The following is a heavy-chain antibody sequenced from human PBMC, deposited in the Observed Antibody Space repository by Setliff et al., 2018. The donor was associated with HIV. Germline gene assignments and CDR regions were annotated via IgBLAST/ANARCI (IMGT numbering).Heavy chain of an antibody. CDR3: ARGRAGGGVYNWFDP. J-gene: IGHJ5*02. Sequence: ASVKVSCKASGYTFTNYYMHWVRQAPGQGLEWMGIIYPGGARRSYAQKFQGRVTMTWDTSTSTVYMELSSLRPEDTAVYYCARGRAGGGVYNWFDPWGQGTLVTVSS. CDR2: IYPGGARR. V-gene: IGHV1-46*01. CDR1: GYTFTNYY. D-gene: IGHD2-8*02.